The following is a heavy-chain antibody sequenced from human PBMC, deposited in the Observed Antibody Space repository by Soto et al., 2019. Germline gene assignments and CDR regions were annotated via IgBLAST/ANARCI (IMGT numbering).Heavy chain of an antibody. Sequence: SETLSLTCTVSGGSITSYYWSCIRQPPGQGLEWIGTIYYSGTTNYNPSLKSRATISVDTSKNPFSLRLSSVTAADTAVYYCARALYGSGVLVVGGQGTTVTVFS. CDR3: ARALYGSGVLVV. J-gene: IGHJ6*02. CDR2: IYYSGTT. D-gene: IGHD3-10*01. V-gene: IGHV4-59*12. CDR1: GGSITSYY.